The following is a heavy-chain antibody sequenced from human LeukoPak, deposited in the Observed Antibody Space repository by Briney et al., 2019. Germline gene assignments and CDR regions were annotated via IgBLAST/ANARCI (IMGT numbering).Heavy chain of an antibody. J-gene: IGHJ4*02. CDR3: AKEQVGAVNFDY. D-gene: IGHD1-26*01. V-gene: IGHV3-7*01. CDR1: GFTFSSFW. CDR2: IKHDGSEK. Sequence: GGSLRLSCAASGFTFSSFWMSWVRQAPEKGLEWVANIKHDGSEKYYVDSVKGRFTISRDNAKNSLYLQMNILRAEDTAVYYCAKEQVGAVNFDYWGQGTLVTVSS.